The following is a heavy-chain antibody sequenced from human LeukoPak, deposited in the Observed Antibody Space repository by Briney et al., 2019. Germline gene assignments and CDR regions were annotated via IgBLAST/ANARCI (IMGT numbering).Heavy chain of an antibody. V-gene: IGHV1-2*02. CDR2: INPNSGGT. CDR1: GYTFTGYY. Sequence: AASVKVSCKASGYTFTGYYMHWVRQAPGQGLEWMGWINPNSGGTKYAQKFQGRVTMTRDTSISTAYMELSRLRSDDTAVYYCARTGYSSTYRFTGGYWGQGTLVTVSS. CDR3: ARTGYSSTYRFTGGY. J-gene: IGHJ4*02. D-gene: IGHD6-13*01.